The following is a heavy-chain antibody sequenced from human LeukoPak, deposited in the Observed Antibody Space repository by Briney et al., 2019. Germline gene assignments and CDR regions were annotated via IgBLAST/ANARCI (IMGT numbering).Heavy chain of an antibody. CDR1: GFTVSSNY. Sequence: GGSLRLSCAASGFTVSSNYMSWVRQAPGKGLEWVSVIYSGGSTYYADSVKGRFTISGDNSKNTLYLQMNSLRAEDTAVYYCARGPSRYCSGGSCYSNIWGQGTLVTVSS. CDR3: ARGPSRYCSGGSCYSNI. V-gene: IGHV3-53*01. CDR2: IYSGGST. D-gene: IGHD2-15*01. J-gene: IGHJ4*02.